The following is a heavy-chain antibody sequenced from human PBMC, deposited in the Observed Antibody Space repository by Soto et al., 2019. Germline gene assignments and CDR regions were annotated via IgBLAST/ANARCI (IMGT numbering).Heavy chain of an antibody. D-gene: IGHD2-8*01. Sequence: PSETLSLTCAVSGGSISSGGYSWSWIRQPPGKGLEWIGYIYHSGSTHYNPSLKSRVTISVDRSKNQFSLKLSSVTAADTAVYYCARWWMYAPRLDPWGQGTLVTVSS. J-gene: IGHJ5*02. CDR2: IYHSGST. V-gene: IGHV4-30-2*01. CDR3: ARWWMYAPRLDP. CDR1: GGSISSGGYS.